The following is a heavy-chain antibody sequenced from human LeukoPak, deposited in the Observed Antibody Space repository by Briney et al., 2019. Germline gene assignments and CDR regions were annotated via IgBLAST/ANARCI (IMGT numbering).Heavy chain of an antibody. V-gene: IGHV3-72*01. CDR2: TRKKANPYTN. J-gene: IGHJ5*02. Sequence: GGSVRLSGAASGFTVSDNYMDWDRQAPGKGLEWVVRTRKKANPYTNEYAASVQDRFFISRDESKNSLYLQLNSLKTDDTAVYYCARAGDYYSTGYLWGQGTLVTVAS. D-gene: IGHD3-22*01. CDR3: ARAGDYYSTGYL. CDR1: GFTVSDNY.